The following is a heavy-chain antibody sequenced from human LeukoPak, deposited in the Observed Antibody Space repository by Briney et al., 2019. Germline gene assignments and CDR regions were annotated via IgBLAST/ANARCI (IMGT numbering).Heavy chain of an antibody. D-gene: IGHD5-18*01. CDR3: ARFRLWLHDIDY. CDR2: IYHSGST. Sequence: SSETLSLTCAVSGYSISSGYYWGWIRPPPGKGLEWIGSIYHSGSTYYNPSLKSRVTISVDTSKNQFSLKLSSVTAADTAVYYCARFRLWLHDIDYWGQGTLVTVPS. J-gene: IGHJ4*02. V-gene: IGHV4-38-2*01. CDR1: GYSISSGYY.